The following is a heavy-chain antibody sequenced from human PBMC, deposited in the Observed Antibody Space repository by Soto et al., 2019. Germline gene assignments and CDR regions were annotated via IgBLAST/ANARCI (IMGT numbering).Heavy chain of an antibody. CDR1: GFTFSDYY. J-gene: IGHJ3*02. V-gene: IGHV3-11*01. Sequence: GGSLRLSCAASGFTFSDYYMSWIRQAPGKGLEWVSYISSSGSTIYYADSVKGRFTISRDNAKNSLYLQMNSLRAEDTAVYYCARDSADIVVVVAARGEAFDIWGQGTMVTVSS. CDR3: ARDSADIVVVVAARGEAFDI. CDR2: ISSSGSTI. D-gene: IGHD2-15*01.